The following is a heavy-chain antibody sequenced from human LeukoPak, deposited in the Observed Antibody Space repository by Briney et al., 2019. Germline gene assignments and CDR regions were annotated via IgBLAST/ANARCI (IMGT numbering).Heavy chain of an antibody. D-gene: IGHD2-2*01. CDR1: GFTFGSNA. Sequence: PGGSLRPSCAASGFTFGSNAMSWVRQAPGKGLEWVSVISGSGGSTYYADSVKGRFTISRDNSKNTLYLQMNSLRGEDTAVYYCATLLVVPAAKGPYFDYWGQGTLVPVSS. V-gene: IGHV3-23*01. CDR3: ATLLVVPAAKGPYFDY. J-gene: IGHJ4*02. CDR2: ISGSGGST.